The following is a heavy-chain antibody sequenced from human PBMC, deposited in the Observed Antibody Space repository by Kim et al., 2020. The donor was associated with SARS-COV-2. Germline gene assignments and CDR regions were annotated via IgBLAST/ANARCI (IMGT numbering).Heavy chain of an antibody. CDR3: VKAMDGAGYYTLFDY. CDR1: GFTFSSYA. Sequence: GGSLRLSCSASGFTFSSYAMHWVRQAPGKGLEYVSAISSNGGSTYYADSVKGRFTISRDNSKNTLYLQMSSLRAEDTAVYYCVKAMDGAGYYTLFDYWGQGTLVTVSS. CDR2: ISSNGGST. J-gene: IGHJ4*02. D-gene: IGHD3-3*01. V-gene: IGHV3-64D*09.